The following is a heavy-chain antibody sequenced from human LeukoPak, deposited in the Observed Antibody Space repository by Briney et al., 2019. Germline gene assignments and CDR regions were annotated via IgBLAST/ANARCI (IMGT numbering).Heavy chain of an antibody. J-gene: IGHJ3*02. Sequence: SETLSLTCTVSGDSISSYYWSWIRQPAGKGLEWIGRIYTSGSTNYNSSLKSRVTMSVDTSKNQFSLKLSSVTAADTAVYYCARGDYGSGSYYNVHAFDIWGQGTMVTVSS. V-gene: IGHV4-4*07. CDR1: GDSISSYY. CDR3: ARGDYGSGSYYNVHAFDI. CDR2: IYTSGST. D-gene: IGHD3-10*01.